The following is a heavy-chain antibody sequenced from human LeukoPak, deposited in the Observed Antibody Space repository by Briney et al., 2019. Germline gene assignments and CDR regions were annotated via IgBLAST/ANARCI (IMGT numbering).Heavy chain of an antibody. CDR1: GGTFSSYA. J-gene: IGHJ5*02. CDR2: IIPIFGTA. D-gene: IGHD6-19*01. CDR3: ARVESSGWYWFDP. Sequence: SVKVSCKASGGTFSSYAISWVRQAPGQGLEWMGGIIPIFGTANYAQKFQGRVTITADESTSTAYMELRSLRSEDTAVYYCARVESSGWYWFDPWGQGTLVTVSS. V-gene: IGHV1-69*13.